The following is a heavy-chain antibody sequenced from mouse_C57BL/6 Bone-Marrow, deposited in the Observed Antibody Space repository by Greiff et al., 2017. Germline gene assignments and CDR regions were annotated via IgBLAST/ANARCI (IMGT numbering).Heavy chain of an antibody. CDR1: GFTFSSYT. J-gene: IGHJ2*01. D-gene: IGHD2-5*01. Sequence: EVKLMESGGGLVKPGGSLKLSCAASGFTFSSYTMSWVRQTPAKRLEWVATISGGGGNTYYPDSVKGRFTISRDNAKNTLYLQMSSLRSEDTALYYCARLSNPYFDYWGQGTTLTVSS. CDR2: ISGGGGNT. V-gene: IGHV5-9*01. CDR3: ARLSNPYFDY.